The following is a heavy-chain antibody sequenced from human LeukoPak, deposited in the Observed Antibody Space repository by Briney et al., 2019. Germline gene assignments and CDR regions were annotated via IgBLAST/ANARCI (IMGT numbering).Heavy chain of an antibody. CDR2: IRSKANSYAT. CDR3: TRRATLLWSGELTRTPNYYYYMDV. Sequence: PGGSLRLSCAASGFTFSGSAMDWVRQASGKGLEWVGRIRSKANSYATAYAASVKGMCTISRDDSKNTTYLQMNSMKTEDKAVYYCTRRATLLWSGELTRTPNYYYYMDVWGKGTTVTVSS. D-gene: IGHD3-10*01. J-gene: IGHJ6*03. V-gene: IGHV3-73*01. CDR1: GFTFSGSA.